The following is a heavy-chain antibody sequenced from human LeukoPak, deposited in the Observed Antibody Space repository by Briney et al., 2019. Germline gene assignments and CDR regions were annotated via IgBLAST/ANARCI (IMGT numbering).Heavy chain of an antibody. CDR2: IYPGDSDT. J-gene: IGHJ3*02. V-gene: IGHV5-51*03. CDR1: GYSFTSYW. D-gene: IGHD6-19*01. CDR3: ARSSSGWYGLKAFDI. Sequence: KPGESLKISCKGSGYSFTSYWIGWVRQMPGKGLEWMGIIYPGDSDTRYSPSFQGQVTISADESISTAYLQWSSLKASDTAMYYCARSSSGWYGLKAFDIWGPRTMVTVSS.